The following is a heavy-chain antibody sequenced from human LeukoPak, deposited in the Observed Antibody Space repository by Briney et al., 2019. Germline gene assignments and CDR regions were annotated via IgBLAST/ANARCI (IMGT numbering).Heavy chain of an antibody. J-gene: IGHJ4*02. D-gene: IGHD2-2*01. CDR3: ARAASCSSTSCRFDY. CDR2: IYHSGST. Sequence: PSETLSLTCTVSGGSISSGGYYWSWTRQPPGKGLEWIGYIYHSGSTYYNPSLKSRVTISVDRSKNQFSLKLSSVTAADTAVYYCARAASCSSTSCRFDYWGQGTLVTVSS. CDR1: GGSISSGGYY. V-gene: IGHV4-30-2*01.